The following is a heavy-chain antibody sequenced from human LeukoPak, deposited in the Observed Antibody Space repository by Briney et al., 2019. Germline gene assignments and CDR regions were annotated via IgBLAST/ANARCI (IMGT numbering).Heavy chain of an antibody. CDR3: WKGVISRAKCSFGL. J-gene: IGHJ4*02. CDR2: ISGTGGDT. CDR1: GFTFSTYA. D-gene: IGHD3-22*01. V-gene: IGHV3-23*01. Sequence: GGSLRLSCAAYGFTFSTYAMSWVRQAPGKGLEWVSAISGTGGDTFYADSVKGRFTISRANSKTTLYLQMNSLRAEGTAVFFCWKGVISRAKCSFGLWGQGTLVSVS.